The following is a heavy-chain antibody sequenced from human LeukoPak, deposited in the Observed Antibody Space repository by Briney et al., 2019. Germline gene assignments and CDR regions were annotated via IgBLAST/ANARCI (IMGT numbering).Heavy chain of an antibody. CDR3: ARVPAPGYSSGWNQNYYYYYGMDV. J-gene: IGHJ6*02. V-gene: IGHV3-9*01. D-gene: IGHD6-19*01. CDR1: GFTFDDYA. CDR2: ISWNSGSI. Sequence: GGSLRLSCAASGFTFDDYAMHWVRQAPGKGLEWVSGISWNSGSIGYADSVKGRFTISRDNAKNSLYLQMNSLRAEDTAVYYCARVPAPGYSSGWNQNYYYYYGMDVWGQGTTATVSS.